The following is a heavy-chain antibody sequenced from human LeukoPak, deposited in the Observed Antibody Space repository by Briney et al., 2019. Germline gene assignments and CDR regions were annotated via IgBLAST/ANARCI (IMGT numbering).Heavy chain of an antibody. Sequence: SETLSLTCSVSGGSISSYYWSWIRQPPGKGLEWIGYIYYGGSTNYNPSLKSRVTISVDTSKNQFSLKLSSVTAADTAVYYCARRGEYFDYWGQGTLVTVSS. CDR2: IYYGGST. J-gene: IGHJ4*02. D-gene: IGHD7-27*01. V-gene: IGHV4-59*08. CDR3: ARRGEYFDY. CDR1: GGSISSYY.